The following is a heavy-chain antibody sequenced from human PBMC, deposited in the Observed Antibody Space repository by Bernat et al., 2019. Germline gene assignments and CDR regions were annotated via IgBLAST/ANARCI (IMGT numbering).Heavy chain of an antibody. Sequence: EVQLVESGGGLVQPGGSLRLSCAASGFTFSTYDMNWVRQAPGKGLEWVSFISDSGSPIYYADSVKGRFTISRDNSKNTLYLQMNSLRAEDTAVYYCAKCQAERWLQLPTGAWGQGTLVTVSS. J-gene: IGHJ4*02. V-gene: IGHV3-48*03. CDR2: ISDSGSPI. D-gene: IGHD5-24*01. CDR3: AKCQAERWLQLPTGA. CDR1: GFTFSTYD.